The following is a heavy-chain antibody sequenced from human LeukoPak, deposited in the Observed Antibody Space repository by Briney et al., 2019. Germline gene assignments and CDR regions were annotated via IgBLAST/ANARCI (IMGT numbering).Heavy chain of an antibody. Sequence: ASETLSLTCTVSGGSISSSSYYWGWIRQPPGKGLEWIGSIYYSGSTYYNPSLKSRVTISVDTSKNQFSLKLSSVTAADTAVYYCARHEEQAIPVGCFDYWGQGTLVTVSS. CDR3: ARHEEQAIPVGCFDY. V-gene: IGHV4-39*01. CDR2: IYYSGST. J-gene: IGHJ4*02. D-gene: IGHD1-26*01. CDR1: GGSISSSSYY.